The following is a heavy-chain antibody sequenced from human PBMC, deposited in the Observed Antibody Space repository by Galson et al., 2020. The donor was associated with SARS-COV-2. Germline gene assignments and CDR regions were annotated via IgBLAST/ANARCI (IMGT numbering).Heavy chain of an antibody. D-gene: IGHD6-19*01. CDR3: AREMGSGWTDS. CDR2: VSPKRDSA. Sequence: ASVKVSCKASVYTFSNYDTSGVRQAPGQGLEWLGWVSPKRDSAGFAQKFQGRVTLTWDTSISTVYMELSSLRSEDTAVYYCAREMGSGWTDSWGQGTLVTVSS. V-gene: IGHV1-8*01. CDR1: VYTFSNYD. J-gene: IGHJ5*01.